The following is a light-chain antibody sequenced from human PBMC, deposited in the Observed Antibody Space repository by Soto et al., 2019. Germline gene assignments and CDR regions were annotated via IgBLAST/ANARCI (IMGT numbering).Light chain of an antibody. Sequence: ENVLTQYPGRLSLSPGERATLSCRASQSVARNSIAWYQQKVGQPPRLLIYGASGRATGVPDRISGSGSGTVFTLTIERVEAEDLAVYHCQQYATSPLTFGGGTTLEIK. CDR2: GAS. CDR1: QSVARNS. J-gene: IGKJ4*01. V-gene: IGKV3-20*01. CDR3: QQYATSPLT.